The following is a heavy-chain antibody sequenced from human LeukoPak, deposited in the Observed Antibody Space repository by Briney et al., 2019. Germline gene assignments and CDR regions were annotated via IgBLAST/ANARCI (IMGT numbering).Heavy chain of an antibody. Sequence: SETLSLTCTVSGYSINSGHYWGWIRQHPGKGLEWIGYIYYSGSTYYNPSLKSRVTISVDTSKNQFSLKLSSVTAADTAVYYCARSGYSSSWAPDYWGQGTLVTVSS. CDR2: IYYSGST. V-gene: IGHV4-31*03. CDR3: ARSGYSSSWAPDY. J-gene: IGHJ4*02. D-gene: IGHD6-13*01. CDR1: GYSINSGHY.